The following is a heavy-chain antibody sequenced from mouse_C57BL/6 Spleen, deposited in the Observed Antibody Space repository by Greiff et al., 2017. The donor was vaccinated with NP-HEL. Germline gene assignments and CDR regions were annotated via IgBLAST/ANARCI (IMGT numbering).Heavy chain of an antibody. J-gene: IGHJ1*03. Sequence: DVLLVESGEGLVKPGGSLKLSCAASGFTFSSYAMSWVRQTPEKRLEWVAYISSGSDYIYYAATLKGRFTISRDKARNTLYLQMSSLKAEDTAMDYCTRPLSGYWYFDVWGTGTTVTVSS. V-gene: IGHV5-9-1*02. CDR3: TRPLSGYWYFDV. CDR1: GFTFSSYA. CDR2: ISSGSDYI.